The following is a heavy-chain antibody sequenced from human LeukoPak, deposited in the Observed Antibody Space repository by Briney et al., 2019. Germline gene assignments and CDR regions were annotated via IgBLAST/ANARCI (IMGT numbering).Heavy chain of an antibody. J-gene: IGHJ2*01. CDR2: IIPIFGTA. D-gene: IGHD3-22*01. Sequence: SVKVSCKASGGIFSNYAISWVRQAPGPGLEWMGRIIPIFGTANYAQKFQGRVTITTDESTTTAYMELSSLRSEDTAVYYCASYDSSGYYRHDGYFDLWGRGTLVTVSS. CDR3: ASYDSSGYYRHDGYFDL. V-gene: IGHV1-69*05. CDR1: GGIFSNYA.